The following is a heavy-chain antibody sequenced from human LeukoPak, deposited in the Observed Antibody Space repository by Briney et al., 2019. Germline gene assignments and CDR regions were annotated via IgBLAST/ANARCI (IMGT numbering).Heavy chain of an antibody. CDR1: GGTFSSYA. CDR3: AARKTSKYGDYDY. CDR2: IIPIFGTA. J-gene: IGHJ4*02. D-gene: IGHD4-17*01. Sequence: ASVQISCKASGGTFSSYAISWVRQAPGQGLEWMGGIIPIFGTANYAQKFQGRVTITADKSTSTAYMELSSLRSEDTAVYYCAARKTSKYGDYDYWGQGTLVTVSS. V-gene: IGHV1-69*06.